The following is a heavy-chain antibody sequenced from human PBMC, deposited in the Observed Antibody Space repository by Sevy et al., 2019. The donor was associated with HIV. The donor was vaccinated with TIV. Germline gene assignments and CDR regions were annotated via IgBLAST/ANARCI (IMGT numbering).Heavy chain of an antibody. CDR2: ISRSGSTI. CDR3: AREMEGVPGRAFDI. Sequence: GGSLRLSCAASRFTFSDYYMSWIRQAPGKGLEWLSYISRSGSTIYYADSVKGRFTISRDNAKNSLYLQMNSLRAEDTAVYYCAREMEGVPGRAFDIWGQGTMVTVSS. CDR1: RFTFSDYY. J-gene: IGHJ3*02. D-gene: IGHD6-19*01. V-gene: IGHV3-11*01.